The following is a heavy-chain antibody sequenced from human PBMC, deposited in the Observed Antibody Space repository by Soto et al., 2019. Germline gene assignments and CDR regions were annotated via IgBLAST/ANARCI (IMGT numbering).Heavy chain of an antibody. CDR2: ISYDGSNK. V-gene: IGHV3-30-3*01. D-gene: IGHD6-19*01. CDR3: ARVDSSGWYTSAFDI. CDR1: GFTFSSYA. J-gene: IGHJ3*02. Sequence: QVQLVESGGGVVQPGRSLRLSCAASGFTFSSYAMHWVRQAPGKGLEWVAVISYDGSNKYYADSVKGRFTISRDNSKNTLYLQMNSLRAEVTAVYYCARVDSSGWYTSAFDIWGQGTMVTVSS.